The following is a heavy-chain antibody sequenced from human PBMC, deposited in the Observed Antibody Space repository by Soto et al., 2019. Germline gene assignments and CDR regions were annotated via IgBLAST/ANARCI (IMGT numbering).Heavy chain of an antibody. CDR3: ARADYDILTGYYIDFY. CDR2: INHSGST. CDR1: GGSFSGYY. V-gene: IGHV4-34*01. J-gene: IGHJ4*02. D-gene: IGHD3-9*01. Sequence: QVQLQQWGAGLLKPSETLSLTCAVYGGSFSGYYWSWIRQPPGKGLEWIGEINHSGSTNYNPSLKSRVTISVDTPKNQFSLKLSSVTAADTAVYYCARADYDILTGYYIDFYWGQGTLVTVSS.